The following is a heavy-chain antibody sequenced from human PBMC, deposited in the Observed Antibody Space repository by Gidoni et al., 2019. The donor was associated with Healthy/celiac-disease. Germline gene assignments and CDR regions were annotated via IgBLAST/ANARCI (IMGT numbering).Heavy chain of an antibody. CDR1: GFTFSRYA. D-gene: IGHD1-26*01. V-gene: IGHV3-23*01. J-gene: IGHJ4*02. Sequence: EVQLLESGGGLVQPGGSLRLSCAAYGFTFSRYAMSWVRQAPGKGLEWVSAISGSGGSTYYADSVKGRFTISRDNSKNTLYLQMNSLRAEDTAVYYCAKDLEPEWELSPRHYWGQGTLVTVSS. CDR2: ISGSGGST. CDR3: AKDLEPEWELSPRHY.